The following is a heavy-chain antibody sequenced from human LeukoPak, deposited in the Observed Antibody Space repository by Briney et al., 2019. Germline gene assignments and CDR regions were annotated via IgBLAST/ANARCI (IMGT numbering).Heavy chain of an antibody. CDR1: GFTFNNYW. D-gene: IGHD6-13*01. V-gene: IGHV3-7*01. Sequence: GGSLRLSCAASGFTFNNYWMSWVRQAPGKGLEWVAHIKEDGSDNYYVDSVKGRFTISRDNAKNSLYLQMNSLRAEDTAVYYCARVGGLRSSSWYGDYWGQGTLVTVSS. CDR3: ARVGGLRSSSWYGDY. J-gene: IGHJ4*02. CDR2: IKEDGSDN.